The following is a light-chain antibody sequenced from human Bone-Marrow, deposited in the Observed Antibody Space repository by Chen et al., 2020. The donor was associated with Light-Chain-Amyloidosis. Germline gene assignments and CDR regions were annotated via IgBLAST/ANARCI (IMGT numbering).Light chain of an antibody. V-gene: IGLV2-14*01. CDR1: SSDVGGDNH. CDR3: SSYTITNTLV. CDR2: EVT. Sequence: QSALTQPASVSGSPGQSITISCTGTSSDVGGDNHVSWYQQHPDKAPKLMIYEVTNRPSWVPDRCSGSKSDNPASLTISGLQTEDEADYCCSSYTITNTLVFGSGTRVTVL. J-gene: IGLJ1*01.